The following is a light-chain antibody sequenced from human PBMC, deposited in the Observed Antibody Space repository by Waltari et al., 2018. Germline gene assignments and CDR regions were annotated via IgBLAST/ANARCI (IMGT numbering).Light chain of an antibody. CDR1: RLGTRY. V-gene: IGLV3-1*01. CDR2: QDK. CDR3: QAWDNNFVI. Sequence: SSDLTQPPSVSMSPGQTARIACSGERLGTRYVSWYQQKPGQSPLLVIYQDKKRPSGIPERFSGSNSGNTATLTINGTQTLDEAEYFCQAWDNNFVIFGGGTKLTVL. J-gene: IGLJ2*01.